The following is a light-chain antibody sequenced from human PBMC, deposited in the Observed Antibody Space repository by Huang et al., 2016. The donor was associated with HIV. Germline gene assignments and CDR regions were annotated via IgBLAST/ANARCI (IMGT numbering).Light chain of an antibody. CDR3: QQSGDTPLT. Sequence: EIVLTQSPATLSLSPGERATLSCRASQSVGSYLAWYQQKPGQAPRLLIYGASNRAPSIPARFSAWGSGTDFTLTITSLEPEDFAVYYCQQSGDTPLTFGGGTKVEIK. V-gene: IGKV3-11*01. CDR1: QSVGSY. CDR2: GAS. J-gene: IGKJ4*01.